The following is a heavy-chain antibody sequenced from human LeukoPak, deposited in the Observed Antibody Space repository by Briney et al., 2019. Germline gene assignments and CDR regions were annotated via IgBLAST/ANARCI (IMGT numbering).Heavy chain of an antibody. CDR1: GFTFDDYG. Sequence: PGGSLRLSCAASGFTFDDYGMSWVRQAPGKGLEWVSGINWNGGSTGYADSVKGRFTISRDNAKNSLYLQMNSLRAEDTALYYCARDWDYYGSGSYYTGFDYWGQGTLVTVSS. CDR3: ARDWDYYGSGSYYTGFDY. D-gene: IGHD3-10*01. J-gene: IGHJ4*02. V-gene: IGHV3-20*04. CDR2: INWNGGST.